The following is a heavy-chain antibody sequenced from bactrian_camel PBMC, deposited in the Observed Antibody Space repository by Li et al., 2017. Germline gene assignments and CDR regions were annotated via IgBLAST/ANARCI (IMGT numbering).Heavy chain of an antibody. V-gene: IGHV3S40*01. CDR3: AAGKWYTDEYRY. Sequence: DVQLVESGGGLVQPGGSLRLSCIGSGFTFSSYGMSWVRQAPGKGLEWVSAINSGSGRTYYADSVKGRFSVSRDNAKNTVYLQMDSLKSEDTALYYCAAGKWYTDEYRYWGQGTQVTVS. CDR1: GFTFSSYG. CDR2: INSGSGRT. D-gene: IGHD6*01. J-gene: IGHJ4*01.